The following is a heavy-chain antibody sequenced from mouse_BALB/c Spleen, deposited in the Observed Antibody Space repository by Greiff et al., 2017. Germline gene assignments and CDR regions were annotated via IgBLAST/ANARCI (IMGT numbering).Heavy chain of an antibody. CDR3: ARGVGPRLDY. CDR1: GYTFTSYW. CDR2: IAPGSGST. Sequence: DLVKPGASVKLSCKASGYTFTSYWINWIKQRPGQGLEWIGRIAPGSGSTYYNEMFKGKATLTVDTSSSTAYIQLSSLSSEDSAVYFCARGVGPRLDYWGQGTTLTVSS. V-gene: IGHV1S41*01. J-gene: IGHJ2*01. D-gene: IGHD1-1*02.